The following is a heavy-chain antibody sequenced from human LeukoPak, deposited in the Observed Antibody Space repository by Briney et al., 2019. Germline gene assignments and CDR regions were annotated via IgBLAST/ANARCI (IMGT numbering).Heavy chain of an antibody. CDR3: ARDRERDAADY. V-gene: IGHV1-69*06. Sequence: GASVKVSCKASGGTFSSYAISWVRQAPGQGLEWMGGIIPIFGTANYAQKFQGRVTITADKSTSTAYMELSSLRSEDTAVYYCARDRERDAADYWGQGTLVTVSS. D-gene: IGHD1-26*01. CDR1: GGTFSSYA. CDR2: IIPIFGTA. J-gene: IGHJ4*02.